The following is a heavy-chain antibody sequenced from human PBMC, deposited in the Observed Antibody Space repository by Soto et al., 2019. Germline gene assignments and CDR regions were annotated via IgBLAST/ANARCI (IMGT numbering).Heavy chain of an antibody. D-gene: IGHD5-18*01. Sequence: QVQLQESGPGLVKPSETLSLTCTVSGGSISSYYWSWIRQPPGKGLEWIGYIYYSGSTNYNPSLKSRVTISVDTSKNQFSLKLSSVTAADTAVYYCARVQPDLYGMDVWGQGTTVTVSS. CDR3: ARVQPDLYGMDV. CDR1: GGSISSYY. J-gene: IGHJ6*02. CDR2: IYYSGST. V-gene: IGHV4-59*01.